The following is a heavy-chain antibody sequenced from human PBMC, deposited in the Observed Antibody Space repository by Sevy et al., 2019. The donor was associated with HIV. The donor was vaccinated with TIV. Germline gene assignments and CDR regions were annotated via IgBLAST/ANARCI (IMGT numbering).Heavy chain of an antibody. CDR2: IIPIFGTA. CDR1: GGTFSSYA. V-gene: IGHV1-69*13. CDR3: ARVATIDFYYYYGIDV. J-gene: IGHJ6*02. Sequence: ASVKVSCKASGGTFSSYAISWVRQAPGQGLEWMGGIIPIFGTANYAQKFQGRVTITADESTSTAYMELSSLRSEDTAVYYCARVATIDFYYYYGIDVGGQGTTVTVSS. D-gene: IGHD5-12*01.